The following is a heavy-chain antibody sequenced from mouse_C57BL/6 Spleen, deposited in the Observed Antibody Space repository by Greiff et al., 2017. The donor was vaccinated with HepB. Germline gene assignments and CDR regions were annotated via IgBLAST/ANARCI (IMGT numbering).Heavy chain of an antibody. J-gene: IGHJ3*01. V-gene: IGHV3-6*01. CDR3: ARDFYYDYDGFAY. D-gene: IGHD2-4*01. CDR2: ISYDGSN. CDR1: GYSITSGYY. Sequence: DVKLQESGPGLVKPSQSLSLTCSVTGYSITSGYYWNWIRQFPGNKLEWMGYISYDGSNNYNPSLKNRISITRDTSKNQFFLKLNSVTTEDTATYYCARDFYYDYDGFAYWGQGTLVTVSA.